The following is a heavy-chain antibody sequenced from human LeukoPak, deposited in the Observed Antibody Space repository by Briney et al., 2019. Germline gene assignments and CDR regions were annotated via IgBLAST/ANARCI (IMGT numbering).Heavy chain of an antibody. CDR2: ISGGGETM. D-gene: IGHD1/OR15-1a*01. Sequence: GGSLRLSCAASGFTFSSYAMSWVRQAPGKGLEWLSYISGGGETMFYVDSVKGRFTISRDNADNSLSLQMNSLRAEDTAVYYCVRCGRGGNNSMPFLDYWGQGALVTVSS. CDR1: GFTFSSYA. J-gene: IGHJ4*02. V-gene: IGHV3-48*03. CDR3: VRCGRGGNNSMPFLDY.